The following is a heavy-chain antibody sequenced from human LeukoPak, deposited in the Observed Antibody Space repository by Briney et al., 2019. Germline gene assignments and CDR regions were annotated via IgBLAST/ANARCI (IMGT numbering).Heavy chain of an antibody. CDR3: AKFYDILTGYFDY. CDR1: GFTFSSSA. D-gene: IGHD3-9*01. Sequence: GGSLRLSCAASGFTFSSSAMTWVRQSPGKGLEWGSAISGGGSTTYYAYYADSVKGRFTISRDDSKNTLYLQMNSLRAEDTAVYYCAKFYDILTGYFDYWGQGTLVTVSS. J-gene: IGHJ4*02. CDR2: ISGGGSTTYYA. V-gene: IGHV3-23*01.